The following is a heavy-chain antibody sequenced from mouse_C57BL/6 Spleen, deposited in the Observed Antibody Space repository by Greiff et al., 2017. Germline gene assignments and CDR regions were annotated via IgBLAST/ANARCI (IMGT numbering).Heavy chain of an antibody. CDR2: ISDGGSYT. Sequence: EVQVVESGGGLVKPGGSLKLSCAASGFTFSSYAMSWVRQTPEKRLEWVATISDGGSYTYYPDNVKGRFTISRDNAKNNLYLQMSHLKSEDTAMNYCARDRGYGNFDYWGQGTTLTVSS. J-gene: IGHJ2*01. CDR3: ARDRGYGNFDY. CDR1: GFTFSSYA. V-gene: IGHV5-4*01. D-gene: IGHD2-1*01.